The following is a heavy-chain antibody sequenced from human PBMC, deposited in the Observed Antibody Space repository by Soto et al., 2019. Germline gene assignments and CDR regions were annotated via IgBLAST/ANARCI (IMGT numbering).Heavy chain of an antibody. CDR2: IIPIFGTA. D-gene: IGHD2-2*01. CDR1: GGTFSSYA. J-gene: IGHJ4*02. Sequence: QVQLVQSGAEVKKPGSSVKVSCKASGGTFSSYAISWVRQAPGQGLEWMGGIIPIFGTANYAQKFQGRVTITADESTSTAYMERSSVRSEDTAVYYCARGANLGYCSSTSCPGYFDYWGQGTLVTVSS. CDR3: ARGANLGYCSSTSCPGYFDY. V-gene: IGHV1-69*01.